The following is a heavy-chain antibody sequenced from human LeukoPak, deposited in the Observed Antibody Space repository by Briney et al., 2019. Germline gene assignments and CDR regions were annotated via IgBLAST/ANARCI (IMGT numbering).Heavy chain of an antibody. CDR1: GFTFSNAW. D-gene: IGHD4-11*01. CDR3: TTSQYSNYYYMDV. V-gene: IGHV3-15*01. CDR2: IKSKTDGGTT. J-gene: IGHJ6*03. Sequence: GGSLRLSCAASGFTFSNAWMSWVRQAPGKGLEWVGRIKSKTDGGTTDYAAPVKGRFTISRDDSKNTLYLQMNSLKTEDTAVYYCTTSQYSNYYYMDVWGKGTTVTVSS.